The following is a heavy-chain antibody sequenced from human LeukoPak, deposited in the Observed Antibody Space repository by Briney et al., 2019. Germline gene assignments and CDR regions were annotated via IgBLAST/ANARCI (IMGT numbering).Heavy chain of an antibody. Sequence: QSGGSLRLSCAASGNYWMHWVRQVPGKGLVWVSHINSDGSWTSYADSVKGRFTISRDNSKNTLYLQMNSLRAEDTAVYYCAKEKGAGSWYAIFDYWGQGTLVTVSS. CDR1: GNYW. CDR2: INSDGSWT. D-gene: IGHD6-13*01. V-gene: IGHV3-74*01. CDR3: AKEKGAGSWYAIFDY. J-gene: IGHJ4*02.